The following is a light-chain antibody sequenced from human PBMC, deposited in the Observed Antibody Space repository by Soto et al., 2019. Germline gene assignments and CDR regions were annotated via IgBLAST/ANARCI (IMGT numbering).Light chain of an antibody. CDR1: SSDVGGYNY. CDR3: SSYTSSSTLYV. V-gene: IGLV2-14*01. J-gene: IGLJ1*01. Sequence: QSALTQPASVSWSPGQSITISCTGTSSDVGGYNYVSWYQQHPGKAPKLMIYDVSNRPSGVSNRFSGSKSGNTASLTISGLQAEDEADYYCSSYTSSSTLYVFGPGTKLTVL. CDR2: DVS.